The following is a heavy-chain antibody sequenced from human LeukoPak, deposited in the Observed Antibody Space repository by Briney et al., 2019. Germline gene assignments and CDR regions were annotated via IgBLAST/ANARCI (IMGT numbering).Heavy chain of an antibody. D-gene: IGHD6-13*01. CDR2: FDPEDGET. J-gene: IGHJ6*03. V-gene: IGHV1-24*01. CDR1: GYTLTELS. CDR3: ARVGGSSSWYSRGPPAYYYMDV. Sequence: ASVKVSCKVSGYTLTELSMHWVRQAPGKGLEWMGGFDPEDGETIYAQKFQGRVTMTEDTSTDTAYMELTSLRSEDTAVYYCARVGGSSSWYSRGPPAYYYMDVWGKGTTVTVSS.